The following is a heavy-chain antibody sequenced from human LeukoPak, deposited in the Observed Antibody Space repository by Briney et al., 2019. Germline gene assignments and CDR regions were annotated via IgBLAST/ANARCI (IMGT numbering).Heavy chain of an antibody. V-gene: IGHV1-8*01. D-gene: IGHD4-17*01. CDR1: GYTFTSYD. Sequence: ASVKVSCKASGYTFTSYDINWVRQATGQGLEWMGWMNPNSGNTGYAQKFQGRVTMTRNTSISTAYMELSSLRSEDTAVYYCARGSTVTKHYYYYGMDVWGQGTLVTVSS. CDR2: MNPNSGNT. J-gene: IGHJ6*02. CDR3: ARGSTVTKHYYYYGMDV.